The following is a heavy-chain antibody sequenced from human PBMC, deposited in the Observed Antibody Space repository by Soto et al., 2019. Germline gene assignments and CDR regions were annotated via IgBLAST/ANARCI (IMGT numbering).Heavy chain of an antibody. J-gene: IGHJ6*02. CDR3: ARVMEPLTILGVGRIGMDV. Sequence: EVQLVESGGGLVKPGGSLRLSCAASGFTFSSYSMNWVRQAPGKGLEWVSSISSSSSYIYYADSVKGRFTISRDNAKNYLYLQMNRLRAEDTAVYYCARVMEPLTILGVGRIGMDVWGQGTTVPGSS. D-gene: IGHD3-3*01. CDR1: GFTFSSYS. V-gene: IGHV3-21*01. CDR2: ISSSSSYI.